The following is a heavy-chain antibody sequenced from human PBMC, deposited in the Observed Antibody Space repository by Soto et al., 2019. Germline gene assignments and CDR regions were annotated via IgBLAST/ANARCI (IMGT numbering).Heavy chain of an antibody. Sequence: QVQRVQSGAEVKKPGSSLKVSCRPSGGTLNKHPITGVRRAPEQGLEWLGGIIPMFGIPNNPQKFQGRVTITADDSTNTSHMELIGLTSDDTAVYYCARGGTSGWLKGAYDVWGQGTMVTVSS. CDR3: ARGGTSGWLKGAYDV. CDR1: GGTLNKHP. J-gene: IGHJ3*01. CDR2: IIPMFGIP. V-gene: IGHV1-69*01. D-gene: IGHD6-19*01.